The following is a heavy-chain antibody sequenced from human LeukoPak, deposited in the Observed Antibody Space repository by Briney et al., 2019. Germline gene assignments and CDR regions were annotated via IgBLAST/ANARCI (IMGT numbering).Heavy chain of an antibody. Sequence: GGSLSLSCAASGFIFSSYWMSWVRQSPGKGLEWVANIKEDGSQKYYLDSVKDRFTISRDNAKNSLYLQMNSLRGEDTAVYYCARGLTRSDYWGEGTLVTVSS. CDR1: GFIFSSYW. CDR3: ARGLTRSDY. J-gene: IGHJ4*02. V-gene: IGHV3-7*04. CDR2: IKEDGSQK.